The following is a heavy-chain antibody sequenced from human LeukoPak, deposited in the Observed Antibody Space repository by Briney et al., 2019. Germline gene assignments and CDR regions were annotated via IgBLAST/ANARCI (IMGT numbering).Heavy chain of an antibody. J-gene: IGHJ4*02. V-gene: IGHV4-39*07. CDR3: ARGGYSGLDYSI. Sequence: SETLSLTCTVSGGSISSSSYYWGWIRQPPGKGLEWIGSIYYSGSTYYNPSLKSRVTISVDTSKNQFSLKLSSVTAADTAVYYCARGGYSGLDYSIWGQGTLVTVSS. D-gene: IGHD5-12*01. CDR1: GGSISSSSYY. CDR2: IYYSGST.